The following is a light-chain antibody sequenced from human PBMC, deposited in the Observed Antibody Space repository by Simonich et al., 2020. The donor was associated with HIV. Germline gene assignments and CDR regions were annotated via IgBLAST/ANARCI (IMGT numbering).Light chain of an antibody. J-gene: IGLJ2*01. V-gene: IGLV2-23*01. CDR3: CSYAGSSTVV. CDR1: RSDVGSYNL. CDR2: EGT. Sequence: QSALTQPASVSGSPGQSITIPCTGTRSDVGSYNLVSWYQQHPGKAPKLMIYEGTKRPSGCANRFSGSKSGNTASLTISGLQAEDEADYYCCSYAGSSTVVFGGGTKLTVL.